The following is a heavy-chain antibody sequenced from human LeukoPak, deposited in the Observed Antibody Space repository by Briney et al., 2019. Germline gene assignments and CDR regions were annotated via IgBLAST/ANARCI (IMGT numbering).Heavy chain of an antibody. CDR2: IYYSGST. Sequence: PSETLSLTCTVSGGSISSSSYYWGWIRQPPGKGLEWIGSIYYSGSTNYNPSLKSRVTISVDTSKNQFSLNLSSVTAADTAVYYCARGWIRTKALGYWGQGTLVTVSS. J-gene: IGHJ4*02. D-gene: IGHD2-2*03. CDR1: GGSISSSSYY. V-gene: IGHV4-39*07. CDR3: ARGWIRTKALGY.